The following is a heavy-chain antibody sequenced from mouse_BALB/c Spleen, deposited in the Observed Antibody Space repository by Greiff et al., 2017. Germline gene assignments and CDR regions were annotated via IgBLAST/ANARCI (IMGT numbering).Heavy chain of an antibody. J-gene: IGHJ2*01. CDR1: GFNIKDTY. D-gene: IGHD2-3*01. CDR2: IDPANGNT. CDR3: ARDGYDGYSFDY. V-gene: IGHV14-3*02. Sequence: EVQLQQSGAELVKPGASVKLSCTASGFNIKDTYMHWVKQRPEQGLEWIGRIDPANGNTKYDPKFQGKATITADTSSNTAYLQLSSLTSEDTAVYYCARDGYDGYSFDYWGQGTTLTVSS.